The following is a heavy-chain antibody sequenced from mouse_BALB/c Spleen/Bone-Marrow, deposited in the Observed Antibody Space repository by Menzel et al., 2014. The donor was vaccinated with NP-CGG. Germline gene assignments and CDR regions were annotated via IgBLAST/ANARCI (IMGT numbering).Heavy chain of an antibody. J-gene: IGHJ4*01. CDR2: IWSGGST. CDR3: ARRNGNFRYYAMDY. Sequence: QVQLKESGPGLVQPSQSLSITCTVSGFSLTTYDVVWVRQSPGKGLEWLGVIWSGGSTDYNAAFISSLSINKDNSKSQVFFKMNNLQAYDTAIYYCARRNGNFRYYAMDYWGQGTSVTVSS. D-gene: IGHD2-1*01. CDR1: GFSLTTYD. V-gene: IGHV2-2*01.